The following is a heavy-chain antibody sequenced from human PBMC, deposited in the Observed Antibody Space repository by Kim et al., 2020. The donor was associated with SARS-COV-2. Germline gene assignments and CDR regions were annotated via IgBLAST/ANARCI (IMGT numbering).Heavy chain of an antibody. D-gene: IGHD3-22*01. Sequence: SETLSLTCTVSGYSISSGYYWGWIRQPPGKGLEWIGSMYHSGNTHYNPSLKSRVTISVDTSKNQFSLKLSSVTAADTAVYYCARDRGDYYYDTSGPHAFDIWGQGTMVTVSS. CDR1: GYSISSGYY. V-gene: IGHV4-38-2*02. CDR3: ARDRGDYYYDTSGPHAFDI. J-gene: IGHJ3*02. CDR2: MYHSGNT.